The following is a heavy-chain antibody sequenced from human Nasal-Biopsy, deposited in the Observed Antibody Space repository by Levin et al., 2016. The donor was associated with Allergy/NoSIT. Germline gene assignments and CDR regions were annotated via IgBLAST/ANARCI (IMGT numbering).Heavy chain of an antibody. Sequence: GGSLRLSCAASGFIFNNHGMHWLRQAPGKGLEWVAVISHDGDHKYYADSANGRFTISRDNSKKMLYLQMNSLTTEDTAVFYCARDSEGLVVAANGDWYFDLWGRGTLVTVSS. CDR3: ARDSEGLVVAANGDWYFDL. CDR1: GFIFNNHG. J-gene: IGHJ2*01. V-gene: IGHV3-30*03. D-gene: IGHD2-15*01. CDR2: ISHDGDHK.